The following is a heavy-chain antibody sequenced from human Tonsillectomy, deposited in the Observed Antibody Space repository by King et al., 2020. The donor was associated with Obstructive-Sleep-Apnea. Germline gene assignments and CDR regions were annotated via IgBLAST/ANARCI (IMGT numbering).Heavy chain of an antibody. V-gene: IGHV3-9*01. D-gene: IGHD4-17*01. CDR1: GFTFDDYA. CDR2: ISWYSGSI. J-gene: IGHJ2*01. CDR3: AKERLRNWYFDL. Sequence: VQLVESGGGLVQPGRSRRLSCAASGFTFDDYAMHWVRQAPGKVLDWVSGISWYSGSIGYADSVKGRFTISRDKAKNSLYLQMNSLRAEDTALYYCAKERLRNWYFDLWGRGTLVTVSS.